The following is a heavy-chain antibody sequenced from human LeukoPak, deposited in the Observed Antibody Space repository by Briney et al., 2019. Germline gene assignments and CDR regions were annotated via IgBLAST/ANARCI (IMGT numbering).Heavy chain of an antibody. CDR2: ITYDGGNK. D-gene: IGHD3-9*01. J-gene: IGHJ4*02. V-gene: IGHV3-30*03. CDR3: ARGALRYSDY. CDR1: GFTLSSHG. Sequence: GGSLRLSCAASGFTLSSHGMHWVRQAPGKGPEWVAVITYDGGNKYYADSVKGRFTISRDNSKNTLYLQMNSLRAEDTAVYYCARGALRYSDYWGQGTLVTVSS.